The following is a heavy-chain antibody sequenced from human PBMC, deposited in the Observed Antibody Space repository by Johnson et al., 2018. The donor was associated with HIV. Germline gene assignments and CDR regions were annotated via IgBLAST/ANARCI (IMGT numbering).Heavy chain of an antibody. J-gene: IGHJ3*02. Sequence: QVQLVESGGGVVQPGRSLRLSCAASGFTFSSYGMHWVRQAPGKGLEWVAFIRYDGSNKYYADSVKGRFTISRDNSKNTLYLQMNSLRPEDTAVYYCARDLVATSSSLAFDMWGQGTMVTVSS. V-gene: IGHV3-30*02. CDR2: IRYDGSNK. CDR3: ARDLVATSSSLAFDM. CDR1: GFTFSSYG. D-gene: IGHD6-6*01.